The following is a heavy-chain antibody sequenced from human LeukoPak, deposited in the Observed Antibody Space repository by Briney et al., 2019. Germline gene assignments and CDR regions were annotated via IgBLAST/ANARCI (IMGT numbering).Heavy chain of an antibody. V-gene: IGHV1-18*01. CDR3: ARTTIFGVVIRGAFDI. CDR1: GYTFTSYG. Sequence: ASVKVSCKASGYTFTSYGISWVRQAPGQGLEWMGWISAYNGNTNYAQKLQGRVTMTTDTSTSTAYMELRSLRSDDTAVYYCARTTIFGVVIRGAFDIWGQGAMVTVSS. D-gene: IGHD3-3*01. J-gene: IGHJ3*02. CDR2: ISAYNGNT.